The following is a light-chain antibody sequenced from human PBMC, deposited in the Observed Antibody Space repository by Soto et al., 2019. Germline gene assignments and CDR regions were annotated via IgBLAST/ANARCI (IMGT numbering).Light chain of an antibody. V-gene: IGLV2-14*03. CDR1: SSDVGGYDY. CDR2: DVS. CDR3: SSYTSSSTVV. Sequence: QSALTQPASVSGSPGQSITISCTGTSSDVGGYDYVSWYQQYPGKAPILMIYDVSDRPSGVSNRFSGSKSGNTASLTISGLQAEDEADYYCSSYTSSSTVVFGGGTKLTVL. J-gene: IGLJ2*01.